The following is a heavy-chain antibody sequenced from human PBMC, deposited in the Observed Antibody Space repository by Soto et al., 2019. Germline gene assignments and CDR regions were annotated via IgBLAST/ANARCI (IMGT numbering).Heavy chain of an antibody. CDR1: GFTFSSYG. CDR2: IWYDGSNK. J-gene: IGHJ4*02. CDR3: ARGALDLDY. V-gene: IGHV3-33*01. Sequence: QVQLVESGGGVVQPGRSLRLSCAASGFTFSSYGMYWVRQAPGKGLEWVAVIWYDGSNKYYADSVKGRFTISRDNSKNTLYLQMNSLRAEDTAVYYCARGALDLDYWGQGTLVTVSS.